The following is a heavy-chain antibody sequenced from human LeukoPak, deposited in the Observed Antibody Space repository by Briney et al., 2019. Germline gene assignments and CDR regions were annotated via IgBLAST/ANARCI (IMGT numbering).Heavy chain of an antibody. D-gene: IGHD5-24*01. Sequence: SVKVSCKASGYTFTSYYMHWVRQAPGQGLEWMGRIIPILGIANYAQKFQGRVTITTDKPTSTAYMELSSLRSEDTAVYYCAREGRVVEMATGEYFQHWGQGTLVTVSS. CDR1: GYTFTSYY. J-gene: IGHJ1*01. CDR3: AREGRVVEMATGEYFQH. CDR2: IIPILGIA. V-gene: IGHV1-69*04.